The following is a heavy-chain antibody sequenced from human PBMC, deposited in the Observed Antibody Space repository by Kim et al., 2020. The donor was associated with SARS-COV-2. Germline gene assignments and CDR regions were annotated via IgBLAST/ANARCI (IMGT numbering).Heavy chain of an antibody. Sequence: GESLKISCKGSGYSFTSYWISWVRQMPGKGLEWMGRIDPSDSYTNYSPSFQGHVTISADKSISTAYLQWSSLKASDTAMYYCARHGRGVFDILTGRNSFDPWGQGTLVTVSS. D-gene: IGHD3-9*01. J-gene: IGHJ5*02. CDR3: ARHGRGVFDILTGRNSFDP. CDR2: IDPSDSYT. CDR1: GYSFTSYW. V-gene: IGHV5-10-1*01.